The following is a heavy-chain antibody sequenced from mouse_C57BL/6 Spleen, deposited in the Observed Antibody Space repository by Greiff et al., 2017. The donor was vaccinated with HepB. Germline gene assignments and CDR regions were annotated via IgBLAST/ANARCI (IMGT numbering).Heavy chain of an antibody. J-gene: IGHJ3*01. CDR3: ARWGGYDGFAY. Sequence: EVQLQQSGPELVKPGDSVKISCKASGYSFTGYFMNWVMQSHGKSLEWIGRINPYNGDTFYNQKFKGKATLTVDKSSSTAHMELRSLTSEDSAVYYCARWGGYDGFAYWGQGTLVTVFA. V-gene: IGHV1-20*01. CDR2: INPYNGDT. CDR1: GYSFTGYF. D-gene: IGHD2-2*01.